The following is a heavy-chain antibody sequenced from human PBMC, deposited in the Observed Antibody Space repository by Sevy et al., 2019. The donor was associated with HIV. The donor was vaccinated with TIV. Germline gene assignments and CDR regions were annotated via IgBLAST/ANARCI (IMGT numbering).Heavy chain of an antibody. Sequence: GGSLRLSCAASGFTVSSNYMSWVRQAPGKGLEWVSVIYSGGSTYYADSVKGRFTISRDNSKNTRYLQMNSLRAEDTAVYYCARASWGTYYMDVWGKGTTVTVSS. CDR1: GFTVSSNY. D-gene: IGHD3-16*01. CDR2: IYSGGST. V-gene: IGHV3-53*01. J-gene: IGHJ6*03. CDR3: ARASWGTYYMDV.